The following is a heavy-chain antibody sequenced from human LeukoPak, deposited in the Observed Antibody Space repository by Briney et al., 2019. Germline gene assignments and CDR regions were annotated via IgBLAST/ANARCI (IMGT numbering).Heavy chain of an antibody. V-gene: IGHV4-31*03. J-gene: IGHJ5*02. Sequence: SETLSLTCTVSGGFISSGGYYWSWIRQHPGKGLEWIGYIYYSGSTYYNPSLKSRVTISVDTSKNQFSLKLSSVTAADTAAYYCSRAQTYYDILTGYYNNWFDPWGQGTLVTVSS. CDR1: GGFISSGGYY. D-gene: IGHD3-9*01. CDR3: SRAQTYYDILTGYYNNWFDP. CDR2: IYYSGST.